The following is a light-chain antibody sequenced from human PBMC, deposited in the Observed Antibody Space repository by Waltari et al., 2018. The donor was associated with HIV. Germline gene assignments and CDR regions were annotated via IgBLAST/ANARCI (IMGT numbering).Light chain of an antibody. CDR1: QRVGSN. V-gene: IGKV3D-15*01. CDR2: GES. CDR3: QQYSDWPPLT. J-gene: IGKJ4*01. Sequence: EIVMTQSPGTLSVSPGERATLSCRASQRVGSNLAWYQQKTGQAPRLLMYGESSRAAGIPARFSGSGSGTDFTLTISGLQSEDFAVYFCQQYSDWPPLTFGGGTKVEIK.